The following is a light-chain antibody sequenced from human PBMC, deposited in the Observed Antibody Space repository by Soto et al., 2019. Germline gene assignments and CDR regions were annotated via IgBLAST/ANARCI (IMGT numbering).Light chain of an antibody. CDR2: EVS. CDR3: SSYTSSSTPFYV. Sequence: QSALTQPASVSGSPGQSITISCTGTSSDVGGYNYVSWYQQHPGKAPKLMIYEVSNRPSGVSNRFSGSKSGNTASLTISGLRAEDEADYCCSSYTSSSTPFYVFGTGTKLTVL. CDR1: SSDVGGYNY. J-gene: IGLJ1*01. V-gene: IGLV2-14*01.